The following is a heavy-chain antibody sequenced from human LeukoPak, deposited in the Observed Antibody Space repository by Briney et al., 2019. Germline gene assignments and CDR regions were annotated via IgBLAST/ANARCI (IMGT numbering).Heavy chain of an antibody. D-gene: IGHD5-12*01. V-gene: IGHV1-2*06. CDR2: INPNSGGT. CDR3: ARGGGRSGYMFDY. J-gene: IGHJ4*02. CDR1: GYTFTGYY. Sequence: VASVKVSCKASGYTFTGYYMHWVRQAPGQGLEWMGRINPNSGGTNYAQKFQGRVTMTRDTSISTAYMELSRLRSDDTAVYYCARGGGRSGYMFDYWGQGTLVTVSS.